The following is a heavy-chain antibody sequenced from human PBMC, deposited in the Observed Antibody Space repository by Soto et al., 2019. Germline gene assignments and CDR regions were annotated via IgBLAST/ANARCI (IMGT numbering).Heavy chain of an antibody. CDR1: GYTLTELS. V-gene: IGHV1-24*01. D-gene: IGHD5-12*01. J-gene: IGHJ4*02. Sequence: ASVKVSCKVSGYTLTELSMHWVRQAPGKGLEWMGGFDPEDGETIYAQKFQGRVTMTEDTSTDTAYMELSSLRSEDTAVYYCAGYSGQRVGLDYWGQGTLVTVSS. CDR3: AGYSGQRVGLDY. CDR2: FDPEDGET.